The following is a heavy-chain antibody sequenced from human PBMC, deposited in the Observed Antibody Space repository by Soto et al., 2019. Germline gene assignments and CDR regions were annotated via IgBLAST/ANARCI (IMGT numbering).Heavy chain of an antibody. D-gene: IGHD6-19*01. J-gene: IGHJ5*02. CDR3: ARDSSGSPDYWFDP. CDR2: ISYDGSNK. V-gene: IGHV3-30-3*01. CDR1: GFTFSSYA. Sequence: PGGSLRLSCAASGFTFSSYAMHWVRQAPGKGLEWVAVISYDGSNKYYADSVKGRFTISRDNSKNTLYLQMNSLRAEDTAVYYCARDSSGSPDYWFDPWGQGTLVTVSS.